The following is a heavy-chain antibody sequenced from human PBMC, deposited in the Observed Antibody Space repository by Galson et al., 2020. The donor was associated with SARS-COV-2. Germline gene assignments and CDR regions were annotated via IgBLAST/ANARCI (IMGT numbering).Heavy chain of an antibody. V-gene: IGHV3-9*01. CDR2: ISWNSGSI. CDR3: AKEVYPVGFGQLDY. D-gene: IGHD2-8*01. J-gene: IGHJ4*02. Sequence: GGSLRLSCAASGFTFDDYAMHWVRQAPGKGLEWVSGISWNSGSIGYADSVKGRFTISRDNAKNSLYLQMNSLRAEDTALYYCAKEVYPVGFGQLDYWGQGTLVTVSS. CDR1: GFTFDDYA.